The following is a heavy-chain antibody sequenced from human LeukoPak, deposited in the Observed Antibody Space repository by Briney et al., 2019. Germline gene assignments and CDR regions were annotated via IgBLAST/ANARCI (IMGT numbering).Heavy chain of an antibody. D-gene: IGHD6-13*01. CDR3: ARAHPTAAPFDY. V-gene: IGHV3-21*01. CDR2: ISSSSSYI. J-gene: IGHJ4*02. Sequence: GGSLRLCCAASGFTFSSYSMNWVRQAPGKGLEWVSSISSSSSYIYYADSVKGRFTISRDNAKNSLYLQMNSLRAEDTAVYYCARAHPTAAPFDYWGQGTLVTVSS. CDR1: GFTFSSYS.